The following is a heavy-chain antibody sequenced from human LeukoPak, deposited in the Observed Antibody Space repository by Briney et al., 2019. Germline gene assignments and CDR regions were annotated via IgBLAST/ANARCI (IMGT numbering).Heavy chain of an antibody. CDR3: ATDPRIAAAGTSQYFDY. CDR1: GYTFTSYY. D-gene: IGHD6-13*01. Sequence: ASVKVSCKASGYTFTSYYMHWVRQAPGQGLEWMGIINPSGGSTSYAQKFQGRVTMTRDTSTSTVYMELSSLRSEDTAVYYCATDPRIAAAGTSQYFDYWGQGTLVTVSS. J-gene: IGHJ4*02. V-gene: IGHV1-46*01. CDR2: INPSGGST.